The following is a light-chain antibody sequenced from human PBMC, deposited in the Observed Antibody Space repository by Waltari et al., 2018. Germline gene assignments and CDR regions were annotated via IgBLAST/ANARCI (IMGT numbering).Light chain of an antibody. CDR1: QSISTW. CDR3: QQYNRYPVA. J-gene: IGKJ2*01. Sequence: DIQMTQSPSTLSASVGDRVTITCRASQSISTWVAWYQQKPGKAPKLLIYAASNLESGVPSRFGGSGYGTEFTLTISSLQPDDFAIHYCQQYNRYPVAFGQGTKLDIK. V-gene: IGKV1-5*03. CDR2: AAS.